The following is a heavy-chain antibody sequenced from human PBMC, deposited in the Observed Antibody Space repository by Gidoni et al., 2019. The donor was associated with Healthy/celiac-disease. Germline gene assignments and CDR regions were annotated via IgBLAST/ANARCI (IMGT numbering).Heavy chain of an antibody. CDR2: IYSGGST. Sequence: EAQLVESGVGLIQPGGSLRLSCAASGFTVSSNYMSWVRQAPGKGLEWASVIYSGGSTYYADSVKGRFTISRDNSKNTLYLQMNSLRAEDTAVYYCARLVTGADWTMKDWGQGTLVTVSS. V-gene: IGHV3-53*01. J-gene: IGHJ4*02. CDR1: GFTVSSNY. CDR3: ARLVTGADWTMKD. D-gene: IGHD3-9*01.